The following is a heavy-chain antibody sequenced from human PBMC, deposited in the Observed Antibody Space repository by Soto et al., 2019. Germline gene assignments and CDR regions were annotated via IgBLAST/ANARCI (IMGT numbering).Heavy chain of an antibody. Sequence: ASVKVSCKTSGYSFTTYGISWVRQAPGQGLEWMGWISSYNGKTNYAQKHQGRLTMTTDTSTSTVYMELRSLTSDDTAVYYCARGSAPSFYILTGYPDYWGQ. V-gene: IGHV1-18*01. D-gene: IGHD3-9*01. CDR1: GYSFTTYG. J-gene: IGHJ4*01. CDR2: ISSYNGKT. CDR3: ARGSAPSFYILTGYPDY.